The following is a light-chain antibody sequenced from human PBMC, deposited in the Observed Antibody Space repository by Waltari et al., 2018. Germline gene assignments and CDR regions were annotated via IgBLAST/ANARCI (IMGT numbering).Light chain of an antibody. CDR1: SSDVGGYNY. CDR3: SSYTSSSTLV. CDR2: DVS. J-gene: IGLJ1*01. V-gene: IGLV2-14*03. Sequence: QSALTQPASVSGSPGQSITISCTGTSSDVGGYNYVSWYQQHPGKAPKLMFYDVSNRPSGVSNRFSGSKSGNQASRTISGLQAEDEADYYCSSYTSSSTLVFGTGTKVTVL.